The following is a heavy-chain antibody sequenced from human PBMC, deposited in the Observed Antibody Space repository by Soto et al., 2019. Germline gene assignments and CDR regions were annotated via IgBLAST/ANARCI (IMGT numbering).Heavy chain of an antibody. Sequence: QVQLVQSGAEVKKPGTSVKVSCQASGYTFTDHFIHWLRQAPGQGLEWMGWIKANSGAIDHAQKFRGRVTMTRDTSITTAYLELNNLRSDDTAVYYCAREQKVAGKGRFFDYWGQGTLVTVSS. V-gene: IGHV1-2*02. CDR1: GYTFTDHF. CDR3: AREQKVAGKGRFFDY. D-gene: IGHD6-19*01. CDR2: IKANSGAI. J-gene: IGHJ4*02.